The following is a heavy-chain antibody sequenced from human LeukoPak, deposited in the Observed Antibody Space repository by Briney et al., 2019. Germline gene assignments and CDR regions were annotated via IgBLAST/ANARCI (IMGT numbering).Heavy chain of an antibody. J-gene: IGHJ4*02. CDR2: ISGSGGST. V-gene: IGHV3-23*01. Sequence: TGRSLRLSCAASGFTFSSYAMIGLRQAPGKGLEWFSAISGSGGSTYYADWVKGRFTISRDNDKNSLYLQLKSLRVEDTAVYFCTVDTDYFEGLGFPRPALNDYWGQGTLVTVPS. CDR1: GFTFSSYA. CDR3: TVDTDYFEGLGFPRPALNDY. D-gene: IGHD3-22*01.